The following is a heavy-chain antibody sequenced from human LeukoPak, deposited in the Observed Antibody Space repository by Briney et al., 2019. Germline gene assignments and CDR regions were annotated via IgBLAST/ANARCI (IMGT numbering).Heavy chain of an antibody. J-gene: IGHJ4*02. Sequence: GGSLRLSCAASGFTFSSYAMHWVRQAPGKGLEWVAVISYDGSNKYYADSVKGRFTISRDNSKNTLYLQMNSLRAEDTAVYYCASGYCNGGGCYHDYWGQGTLVTVSS. CDR2: ISYDGSNK. CDR1: GFTFSSYA. D-gene: IGHD2-15*01. V-gene: IGHV3-30-3*01. CDR3: ASGYCNGGGCYHDY.